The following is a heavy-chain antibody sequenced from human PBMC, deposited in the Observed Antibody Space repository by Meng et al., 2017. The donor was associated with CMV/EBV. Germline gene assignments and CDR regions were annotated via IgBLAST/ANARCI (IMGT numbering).Heavy chain of an antibody. V-gene: IGHV3-30-3*01. CDR1: FTFYSYA. CDR3: ARSGRYCSSTSCSLQH. Sequence: FTFYSYAMHWLRRAAGKRLKGLAVISYNRSNRYYADSVKGRFTISRDNSKNALYLQMNSLRAEDTAVYYCARSGRYCSSTSCSLQHWGQGTLVTVSS. D-gene: IGHD2-2*01. CDR2: ISYNRSNR. J-gene: IGHJ1*01.